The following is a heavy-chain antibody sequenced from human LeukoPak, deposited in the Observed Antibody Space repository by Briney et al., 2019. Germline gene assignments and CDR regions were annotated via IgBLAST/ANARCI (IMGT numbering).Heavy chain of an antibody. D-gene: IGHD1-26*01. CDR3: AKVGIVGATKTYFDQ. CDR2: ISGSGDST. V-gene: IGHV3-23*01. Sequence: PGGSLRLSCAASGFTFSSYAMSWVRQAPGKGLGWVSAISGSGDSTYYADSVKGRFTISRDNSKNTLYLQMNSLRAEDTAIYYCAKVGIVGATKTYFDQWGKGTLVTVSS. J-gene: IGHJ4*02. CDR1: GFTFSSYA.